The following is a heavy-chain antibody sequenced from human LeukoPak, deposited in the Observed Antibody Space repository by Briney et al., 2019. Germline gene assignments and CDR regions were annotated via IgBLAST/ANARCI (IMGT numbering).Heavy chain of an antibody. V-gene: IGHV1-46*01. CDR2: ISPSGGST. Sequence: GTSVTVSCKAFGYTFTSNYMHWVRQAPGQGPEWMGVISPSGGSTTYAQKFQGRVTLTRDMSTSTDYLELSSLRSEDTAVYYCARDNSVRDEAWWFNPWGQGTLVTVSS. CDR1: GYTFTSNY. D-gene: IGHD5-24*01. J-gene: IGHJ5*02. CDR3: ARDNSVRDEAWWFNP.